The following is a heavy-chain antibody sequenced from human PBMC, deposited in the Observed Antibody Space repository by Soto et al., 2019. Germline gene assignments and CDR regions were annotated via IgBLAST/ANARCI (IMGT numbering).Heavy chain of an antibody. CDR1: GYIFISYG. Sequence: QVQLVQSGAEWKTPGASVKVSCKASGYIFISYGISWVRQAPGQGLEWMGWISPYNGNTNYAQKFQGRVNMTTDTSTTTAYMELRSLRSDDTAVYFCVRGSSVHLGPLGNWFDPWGQGTLVTVSS. V-gene: IGHV1-18*01. D-gene: IGHD1-1*01. CDR2: ISPYNGNT. CDR3: VRGSSVHLGPLGNWFDP. J-gene: IGHJ5*02.